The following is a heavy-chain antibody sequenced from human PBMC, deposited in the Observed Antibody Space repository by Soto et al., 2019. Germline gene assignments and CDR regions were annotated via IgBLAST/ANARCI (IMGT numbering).Heavy chain of an antibody. Sequence: QITLKESGPTLVKPTQTLTLTCTFSGFSLSTSGVGVGWIRQPPGKALEWLAFLYWDDDKRYSPSLKSRLTXTXAXSXXQVLLTMTTMDPVDTATYYCARTSVNWGSRGLVDYWGQGTLVTVAS. CDR3: ARTSVNWGSRGLVDY. D-gene: IGHD7-27*01. CDR1: GFSLSTSGVG. CDR2: LYWDDDK. V-gene: IGHV2-5*02. J-gene: IGHJ4*02.